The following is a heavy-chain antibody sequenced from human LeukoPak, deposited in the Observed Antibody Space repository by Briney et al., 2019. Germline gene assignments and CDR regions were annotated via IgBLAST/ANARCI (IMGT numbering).Heavy chain of an antibody. CDR3: ARGRVDYYMDV. J-gene: IGHJ6*03. V-gene: IGHV3-74*01. CDR2: INSDGSST. CDR1: GFTFSSYW. Sequence: AGGSLRLSCAASGFTFSSYWMHRVRQAPGKGLVWVSRINSDGSSTSYADSVKGRFTISRDNAKDTLYLQMNSLRAEDTAVYYCARGRVDYYMDVWGKGTTVTVSS.